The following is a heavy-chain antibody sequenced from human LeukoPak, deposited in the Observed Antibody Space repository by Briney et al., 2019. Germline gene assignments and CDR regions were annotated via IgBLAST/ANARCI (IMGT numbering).Heavy chain of an antibody. CDR3: ARLEDYDDFAFDI. Sequence: SETLSLTCTVSGGSISSYYWSWIRQPPGKGLEWIGYTYYSGSTNYNPSLKSRVTISVDTSKNQFSLKLGSVTAADTAVYYCARLEDYDDFAFDIWGQGTMVTVSS. CDR2: TYYSGST. D-gene: IGHD3-3*01. J-gene: IGHJ3*02. V-gene: IGHV4-59*08. CDR1: GGSISSYY.